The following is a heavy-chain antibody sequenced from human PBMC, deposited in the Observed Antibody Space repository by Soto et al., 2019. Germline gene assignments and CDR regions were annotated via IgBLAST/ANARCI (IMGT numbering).Heavy chain of an antibody. CDR2: INHSGST. CDR1: GGSFSGYY. V-gene: IGHV4-34*01. J-gene: IGHJ4*02. CDR3: ARGRRKSITMVRGVPYDY. D-gene: IGHD3-10*01. Sequence: QVQLQQWGAGLLKPSETLSLTCAVYGGSFSGYYWSWIRQPPGKGLEWIGEINHSGSTNYNPSLKSRFTISVDTSKNQFSLKLSSVTAADTAVYYCARGRRKSITMVRGVPYDYWGQGTLVTVSS.